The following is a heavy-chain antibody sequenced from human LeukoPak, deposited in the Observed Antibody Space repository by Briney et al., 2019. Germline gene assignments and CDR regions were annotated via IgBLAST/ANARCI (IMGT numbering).Heavy chain of an antibody. CDR2: ISGSGGST. J-gene: IGHJ6*03. CDR3: AKDRTSCTNGVCPYYYMDV. CDR1: GFTFSSYA. Sequence: PGGSLRLSCAASGFTFSSYAMSWVRQXPGKGLEWDSAISGSGGSTYYADSVKGRFTISRDNSKNTLYLQMNSLRAEDTAVYYCAKDRTSCTNGVCPYYYMDVWGKGTTVTVSS. V-gene: IGHV3-23*01. D-gene: IGHD2-8*01.